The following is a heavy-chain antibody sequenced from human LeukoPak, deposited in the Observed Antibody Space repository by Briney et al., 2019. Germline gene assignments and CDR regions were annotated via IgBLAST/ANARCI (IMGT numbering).Heavy chain of an antibody. Sequence: GGSLRLSCAASGFTFSSYAMSWVRQAPGKELEWVSVISGSGVTTYYADSVKGRFTISRDNSENTLYLKVNSLRAEDTAIYYCAKTSYYDNSGSYYASEHDHWGQGTLVTVSS. V-gene: IGHV3-23*01. CDR3: AKTSYYDNSGSYYASEHDH. CDR1: GFTFSSYA. J-gene: IGHJ4*02. D-gene: IGHD3-22*01. CDR2: ISGSGVTT.